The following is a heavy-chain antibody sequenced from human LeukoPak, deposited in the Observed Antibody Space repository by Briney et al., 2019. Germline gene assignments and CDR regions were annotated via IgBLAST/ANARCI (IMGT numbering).Heavy chain of an antibody. J-gene: IGHJ4*02. CDR1: GGSISSYY. CDR2: IYYSGST. D-gene: IGHD2/OR15-2a*01. CDR3: ARENGMTTWDH. Sequence: PSETLSLTCTVSGGSISSYYWSWIRQPPGKGLEWIGYIYYSGSTNYNPSLKSRVTISVDTSKNQFSLKLSSVTAADTAVYYCARENGMTTWDHWGQGTLVTVSS. V-gene: IGHV4-59*01.